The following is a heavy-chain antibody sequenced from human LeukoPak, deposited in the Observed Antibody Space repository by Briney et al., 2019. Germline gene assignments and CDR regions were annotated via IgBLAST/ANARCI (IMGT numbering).Heavy chain of an antibody. CDR2: ISGSGGST. CDR1: GFAFSSYA. D-gene: IGHD3-10*01. CDR3: ARRGNVLGDPSDY. Sequence: PGGSLRLSCAASGFAFSSYAMNWVRQAPGKGLEWVSTISGSGGSTYYADSVKGRFTISRDNAKNSLYLQMNSLRAEDTAVYYCARRGNVLGDPSDYWGQGTLVTVSS. J-gene: IGHJ4*02. V-gene: IGHV3-23*01.